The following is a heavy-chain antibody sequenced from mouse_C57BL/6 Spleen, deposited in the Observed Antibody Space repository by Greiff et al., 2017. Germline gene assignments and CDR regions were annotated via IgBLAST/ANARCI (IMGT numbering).Heavy chain of an antibody. V-gene: IGHV1-64*01. J-gene: IGHJ4*01. CDR2: INPNNGST. D-gene: IGHD2-3*01. Sequence: QVPLQQPGAELVQPGASVTLSCTASGYTFTSSWMHWVKQRPGPGLAWIGMINPNNGSTNYNPNFKSKTTLTVDKSSSPAYMQLSSLTSEDAAVYYCARYHDGYPHWAMDYWGPGTSVTVAS. CDR3: ARYHDGYPHWAMDY. CDR1: GYTFTSSW.